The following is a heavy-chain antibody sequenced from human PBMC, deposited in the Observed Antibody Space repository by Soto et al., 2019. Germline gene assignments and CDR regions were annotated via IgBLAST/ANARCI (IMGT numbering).Heavy chain of an antibody. J-gene: IGHJ4*02. V-gene: IGHV3-30*18. D-gene: IGHD2-15*01. CDR2: ISFDGKNR. Sequence: QVQLVESGGGVVQPGKSLRLSCAASGFIFSNYGMHWVRQAPGKGLEWVALISFDGKNRNYADSVKGRFTIYRDNPKNMLYLEMNSLRPEDTSFYYCAKRGGVVGGSEHPFFEYWGQGTLVTVSS. CDR1: GFIFSNYG. CDR3: AKRGGVVGGSEHPFFEY.